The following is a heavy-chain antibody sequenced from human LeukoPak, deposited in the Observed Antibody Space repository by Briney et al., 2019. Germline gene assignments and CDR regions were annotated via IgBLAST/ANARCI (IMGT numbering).Heavy chain of an antibody. Sequence: SETLSLTCAVYGGSFSGYYWTFIRQPPGKGPEWIGEINHSGSTNYNPSLKSRVTISVDTSRNEFSLRLNSVTAADTAVYYCATFRWGVGFEYWGQGTLVTVAS. CDR1: GGSFSGYY. D-gene: IGHD3-16*01. J-gene: IGHJ4*02. CDR2: INHSGST. V-gene: IGHV4-34*01. CDR3: ATFRWGVGFEY.